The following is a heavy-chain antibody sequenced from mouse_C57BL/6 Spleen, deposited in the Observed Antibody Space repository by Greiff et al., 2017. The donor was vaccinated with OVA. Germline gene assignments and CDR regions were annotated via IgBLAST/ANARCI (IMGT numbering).Heavy chain of an antibody. CDR2: ISDGGSYT. D-gene: IGHD1-1*01. Sequence: EVKLMESGGGLVKPGGSLKLSCAASGFTFSSYAMSWVRQTPEKRLEWVATISDGGSYTYYPDNVKGRFTISRDNAKNTLYRQMSHLKSEDTAMYYCARESRWYFDVWGTGTTVTVSS. V-gene: IGHV5-4*01. CDR1: GFTFSSYA. J-gene: IGHJ1*03. CDR3: ARESRWYFDV.